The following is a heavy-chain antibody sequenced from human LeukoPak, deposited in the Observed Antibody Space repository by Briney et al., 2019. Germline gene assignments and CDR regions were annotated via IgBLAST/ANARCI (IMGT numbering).Heavy chain of an antibody. CDR1: GGSISSSSYY. V-gene: IGHV4-39*07. J-gene: IGHJ3*02. Sequence: KPSETLSLTCTVSGGSISSSSYYWGWIRQPPWKGLEWIGSIYYSGSTYYNPSLKSRVTISVDTSKNQFSLKLSSVTAADTAVYYCARELPAYYDSSGTAFDIWGQGTMVTVSS. CDR3: ARELPAYYDSSGTAFDI. D-gene: IGHD3-22*01. CDR2: IYYSGST.